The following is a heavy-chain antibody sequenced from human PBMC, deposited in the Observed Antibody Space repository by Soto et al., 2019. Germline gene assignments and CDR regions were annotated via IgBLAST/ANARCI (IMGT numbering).Heavy chain of an antibody. CDR2: IWYDGSNK. J-gene: IGHJ4*02. CDR1: GFTFSSYG. D-gene: IGHD3-3*01. Sequence: GGSLRLSCAASGFTFSSYGMHWVRQAPGKGLEWVAVIWYDGSNKYYADSVKGRFTISRDNSKNTLYLQMNSLRAEDTAVYYCARGPDVLRFLEWLLYFDYWGQGTLVTVSS. CDR3: ARGPDVLRFLEWLLYFDY. V-gene: IGHV3-33*01.